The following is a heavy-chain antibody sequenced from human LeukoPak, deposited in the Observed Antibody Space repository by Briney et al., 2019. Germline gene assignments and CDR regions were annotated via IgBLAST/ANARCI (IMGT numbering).Heavy chain of an antibody. CDR2: ISYDGSNK. CDR3: ARLSGSYGD. Sequence: PGGSLRLSCAASGFTFDDYAMHWVRQAPGKGLEWVAVISYDGSNKYYADSVKGRFTISRDNSKNTLYLQMNSLRAEDTAVYYCARLSGSYGDWGQGTLVTVSS. V-gene: IGHV3-30-3*01. D-gene: IGHD1-26*01. J-gene: IGHJ4*02. CDR1: GFTFDDYA.